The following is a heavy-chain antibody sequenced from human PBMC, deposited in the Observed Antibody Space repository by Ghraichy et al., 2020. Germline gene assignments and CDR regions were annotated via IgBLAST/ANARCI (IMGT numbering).Heavy chain of an antibody. Sequence: SETLSLTCTVSGGSISSSSYYWGWIRQPPGKGLEWIGSIYYSGSTYYNPSLKSRVTISVDTSKNQFSLKLSSVTAADTAVYYCARLATVTAPDYWGQGTLVTVSS. CDR3: ARLATVTAPDY. J-gene: IGHJ4*02. V-gene: IGHV4-39*01. D-gene: IGHD4-17*01. CDR1: GGSISSSSYY. CDR2: IYYSGST.